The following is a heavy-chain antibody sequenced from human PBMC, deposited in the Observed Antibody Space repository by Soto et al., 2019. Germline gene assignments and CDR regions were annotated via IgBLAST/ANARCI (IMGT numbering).Heavy chain of an antibody. J-gene: IGHJ4*02. CDR2: VNAYNGNT. V-gene: IGHV1-18*01. D-gene: IGHD6-19*01. CDR1: GYTFTSYG. Sequence: QVQLVQSGAEVKKPGASVKVSCKASGYTFTSYGISWVRQAPGQGLEWMGWVNAYNGNTNYAQKFQGRVNMTTDTATSTAYMELRSLRSDDTAVYYCEREAVSGRTGFDYWGQGTLVTVSS. CDR3: EREAVSGRTGFDY.